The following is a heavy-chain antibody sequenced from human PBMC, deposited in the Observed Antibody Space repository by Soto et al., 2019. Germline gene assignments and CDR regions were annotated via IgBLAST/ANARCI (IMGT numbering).Heavy chain of an antibody. CDR1: GFSLSTSGVG. D-gene: IGHD2-2*01. Sequence: QITLKESGPTLVKPTQTLTLTCTFSGFSLSTSGVGVGWIRQPPGKALEWLALIYWDDDKRYSPSLKSRLTITKDTSKNQVVLTMTNMDPVDTATYYCAHTRLLGYCISTSCRIIYGMDVWGQGTTVTVSS. V-gene: IGHV2-5*02. J-gene: IGHJ6*02. CDR3: AHTRLLGYCISTSCRIIYGMDV. CDR2: IYWDDDK.